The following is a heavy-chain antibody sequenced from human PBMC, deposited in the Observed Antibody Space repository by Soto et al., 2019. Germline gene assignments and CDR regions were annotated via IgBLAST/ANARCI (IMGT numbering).Heavy chain of an antibody. CDR2: INAGNGNT. CDR1: GYTFTSYA. Sequence: ASVKVSCKASGYTFTSYAMHWVRQAPGQRLEWMGWINAGNGNTKYSQKFQGRVTITRDTSASTAYMELSSVRSEDTAVYCCARGLNGYLYYFDYWGQGTLVTVSS. J-gene: IGHJ4*02. V-gene: IGHV1-3*01. CDR3: ARGLNGYLYYFDY. D-gene: IGHD5-18*01.